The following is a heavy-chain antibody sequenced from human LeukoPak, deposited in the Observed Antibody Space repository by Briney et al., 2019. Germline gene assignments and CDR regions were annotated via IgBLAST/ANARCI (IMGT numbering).Heavy chain of an antibody. V-gene: IGHV4-59*01. CDR1: GGSISSYY. CDR3: ASSIAAVGTDY. D-gene: IGHD6-13*01. CDR2: IYYSGNT. J-gene: IGHJ4*02. Sequence: SETLSLTCTVSGGSISSYYWSWIRQPPGKGLEWIGYIYYSGNTNYNPSLKSRVSISIDTSKNQFSLKLSSVTAADTAVYYCASSIAAVGTDYWGQGTLVTVSS.